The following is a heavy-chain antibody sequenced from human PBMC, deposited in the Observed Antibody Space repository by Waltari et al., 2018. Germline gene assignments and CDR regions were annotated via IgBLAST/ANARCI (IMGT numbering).Heavy chain of an antibody. Sequence: QLQLQESGSGLVKPSQTLSLTCAVSGGSISSGGYSWSWIRQPPGKGLEWIGYIYHSGSTYYNPSLKSRVTISVDRSKNQFSLKLSSVTAADTAVYYCASTGDLGAGDYYFDYWGQGTLVTVSS. J-gene: IGHJ4*02. CDR1: GGSISSGGYS. CDR3: ASTGDLGAGDYYFDY. V-gene: IGHV4-30-2*01. CDR2: IYHSGST. D-gene: IGHD2-21*02.